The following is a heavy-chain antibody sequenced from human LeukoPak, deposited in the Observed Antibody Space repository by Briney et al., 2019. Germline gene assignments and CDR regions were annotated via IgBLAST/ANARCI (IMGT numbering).Heavy chain of an antibody. Sequence: GGSLRLSCASSGFTFSSYGMHWVRQAPGKGLEWVAFIRYDGSNKYYADSVKGRFTISRDNSKNTLYLQMNSLGAEDTAVYYCAKDLRYCSSTSCYFFDYWGQGTLVTVSS. J-gene: IGHJ4*02. CDR1: GFTFSSYG. CDR3: AKDLRYCSSTSCYFFDY. D-gene: IGHD2-2*01. V-gene: IGHV3-30*02. CDR2: IRYDGSNK.